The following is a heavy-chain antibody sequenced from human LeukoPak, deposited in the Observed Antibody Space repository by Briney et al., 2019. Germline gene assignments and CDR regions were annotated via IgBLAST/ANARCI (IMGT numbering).Heavy chain of an antibody. Sequence: ASVKVSCKASGYTFTSYGISWVRQAPGQGLEWMGWISAYNGNTNYAQKPQGRATMTTDTSTSTAYMELRSLRSDDTAVYYCARDPWRYGDYSFDYWGQGTLVTVSS. D-gene: IGHD4-17*01. J-gene: IGHJ4*02. V-gene: IGHV1-18*01. CDR1: GYTFTSYG. CDR3: ARDPWRYGDYSFDY. CDR2: ISAYNGNT.